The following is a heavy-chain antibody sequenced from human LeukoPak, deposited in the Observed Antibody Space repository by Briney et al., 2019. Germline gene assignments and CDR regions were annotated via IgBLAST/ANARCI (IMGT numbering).Heavy chain of an antibody. CDR2: IIPILGIA. V-gene: IGHV1-69*04. J-gene: IGHJ4*02. Sequence: GSSVKVSCKASGGTFSSYAISWVRQAPGQGLEWMGRIIPILGIANYAQKFQGRVTITADKSTSTAYMELSSLRSEDTAVYYCARSQGYSYGLDYWGQGTLVTVSS. CDR3: ARSQGYSYGLDY. CDR1: GGTFSSYA. D-gene: IGHD5-18*01.